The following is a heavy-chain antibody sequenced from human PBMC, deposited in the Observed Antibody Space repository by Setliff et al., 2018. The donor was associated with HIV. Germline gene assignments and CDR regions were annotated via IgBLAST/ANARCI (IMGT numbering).Heavy chain of an antibody. CDR2: IYWDDDK. Sequence: SGPTLVNPTPTLTLTCTLSGFSLSTSGVSVGWIRQPPGKALEWLALIYWDDDKHYSPSLKSRLTITKDTSKNQVVLTMTNMDPVNTATYFCAHQELGYCSGGSCPPPHAFDVWGQGTLVTVSS. CDR3: AHQELGYCSGGSCPPPHAFDV. CDR1: GFSLSTSGVS. J-gene: IGHJ3*01. V-gene: IGHV2-5*02. D-gene: IGHD2-15*01.